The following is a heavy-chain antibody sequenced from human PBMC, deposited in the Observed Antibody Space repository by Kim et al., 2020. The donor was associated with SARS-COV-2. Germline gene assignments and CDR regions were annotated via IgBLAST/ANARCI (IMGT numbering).Heavy chain of an antibody. V-gene: IGHV4-39*01. Sequence: SETLSLTCTVSGGSISSSSYYWGWIRQPPGKGLEWIGSIYYSGSTYYNPSLKSRVTISVDTSKNQFSLKLSSVTAADTAVYYCASQPTPYCSGGSCYFETDYWGQGTLVTVSS. CDR3: ASQPTPYCSGGSCYFETDY. D-gene: IGHD2-15*01. J-gene: IGHJ4*02. CDR2: IYYSGST. CDR1: GGSISSSSYY.